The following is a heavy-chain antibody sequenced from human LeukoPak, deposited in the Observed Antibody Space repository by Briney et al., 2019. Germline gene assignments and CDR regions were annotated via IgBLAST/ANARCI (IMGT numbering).Heavy chain of an antibody. CDR1: GFTFSSYA. J-gene: IGHJ4*02. D-gene: IGHD3-9*01. V-gene: IGHV3-23*01. CDR3: ATAGTPYSDILTGLSQQYY. Sequence: GGSLRLSCAASGFTFSSYAMSWVRQAPGKGLEWVSAISGSGGSTYYADSVKGRFTISRDNSKNTLYLQMNSLRAEDTAVYYCATAGTPYSDILTGLSQQYYWGQGTLVTVSS. CDR2: ISGSGGST.